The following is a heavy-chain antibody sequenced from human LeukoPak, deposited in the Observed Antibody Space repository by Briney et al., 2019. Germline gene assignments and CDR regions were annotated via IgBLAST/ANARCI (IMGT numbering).Heavy chain of an antibody. D-gene: IGHD6-6*01. CDR3: AKGTSIAARPVDY. CDR1: GFTFSNAW. Sequence: GGSLRLSCAASGFTFSNAWMSWVRQAPGKGLEWVSAISGSGGSTYYADSVKGRFTISRDNSKNTLYLQMNSLRAEDTAVYYCAKGTSIAARPVDYWGQGTLVTVSS. J-gene: IGHJ4*02. CDR2: ISGSGGST. V-gene: IGHV3-23*01.